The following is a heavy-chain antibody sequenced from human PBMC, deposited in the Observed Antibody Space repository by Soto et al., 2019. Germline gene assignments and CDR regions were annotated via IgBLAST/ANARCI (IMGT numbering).Heavy chain of an antibody. D-gene: IGHD1-26*01. V-gene: IGHV4-59*01. CDR2: IYYGGST. J-gene: IGHJ6*02. Sequence: SETLSLTCTVSGGSISINYRSWIRQPPGKGLEWIEYIYYGGSTNYNPSLKSRVTISVDTSKNQFSLKLSSVTAADTAVYYCARDLRFSGVGRGMDVWGQGTTVTVS. CDR3: ARDLRFSGVGRGMDV. CDR1: GGSISINY.